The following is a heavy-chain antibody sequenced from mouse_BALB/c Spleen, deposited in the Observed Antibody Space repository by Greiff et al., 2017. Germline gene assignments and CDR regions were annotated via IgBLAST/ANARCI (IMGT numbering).Heavy chain of an antibody. D-gene: IGHD1-1*01. CDR1: GFTFTDYY. CDR3: STTVVATSYRYFDV. CDR2: IRNKANGYTT. Sequence: EVQLVESGGGLVQPGGSLRLSCATSGFTFTDYYMSWVRQPPGMALEWLGFIRNKANGYTTEYSASVKGRFTISRDNSQSILYLQMNTLRAEDSATYYCSTTVVATSYRYFDVWGAGTTVTVSS. J-gene: IGHJ1*01. V-gene: IGHV7-3*02.